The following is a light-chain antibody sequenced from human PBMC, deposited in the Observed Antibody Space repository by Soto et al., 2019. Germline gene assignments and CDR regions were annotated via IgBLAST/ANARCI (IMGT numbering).Light chain of an antibody. CDR1: STDVGSYNL. CDR2: EGS. J-gene: IGLJ1*01. Sequence: QAVVTQPASVSGSPGQSITISCTGTSTDVGSYNLVSWYQHHPGKAPKLMIYEGSKRPSGVSTRFSGSKSGNTASLTISGLQAEDEADYYCCSYADSRSFVFGTGTKLTVL. V-gene: IGLV2-23*03. CDR3: CSYADSRSFV.